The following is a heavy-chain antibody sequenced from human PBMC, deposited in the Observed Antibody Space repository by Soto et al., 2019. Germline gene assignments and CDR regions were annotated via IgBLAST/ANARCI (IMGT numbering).Heavy chain of an antibody. J-gene: IGHJ6*04. CDR2: IIPILGIA. CDR3: ARGWMGGDYGYDNYDEYGMAV. CDR1: GGTFSSYT. V-gene: IGHV1-69*02. Sequence: QVQLVQSGAEVKKPGSSVKVSCKASGGTFSSYTISWVRQAPGQGLEWMGRIIPILGIANYAQKFQGRVTITADKSTSTAYMELSSLRSEDTAVYYGARGWMGGDYGYDNYDEYGMAVWGKGPTVTVSS. D-gene: IGHD4-17*01.